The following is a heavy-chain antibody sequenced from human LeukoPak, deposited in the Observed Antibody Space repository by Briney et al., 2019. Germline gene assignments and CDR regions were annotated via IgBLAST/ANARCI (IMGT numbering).Heavy chain of an antibody. D-gene: IGHD2-15*01. CDR3: ASDAHNYCSGDKCPGRADY. V-gene: IGHV3-30*04. CDR1: GFTFSSYA. Sequence: GGSLRLSCAASGFTFSSYAVHWVRQAPGKGLEWGADISYDGSNKKYADSVKGRFTISRDNSKNTLYLQMNSLRAEDTAVYYGASDAHNYCSGDKCPGRADYWGQGTLVTVSS. CDR2: ISYDGSNK. J-gene: IGHJ4*02.